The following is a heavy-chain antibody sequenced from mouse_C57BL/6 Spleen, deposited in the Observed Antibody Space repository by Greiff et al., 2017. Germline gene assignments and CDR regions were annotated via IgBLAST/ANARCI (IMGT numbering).Heavy chain of an antibody. CDR3: ATHYYGSSHAMYL. Sequence: EVMLVESGGGLVKPGGSLKLSCAASGFTFSDYGMHWVRQAPEKGLEWVAYISSGSSTLYYADTVKGRFTISRDNAKNTLYLQMTSLRSEDTAMYDCATHYYGSSHAMYLWGQGTEVTVSS. J-gene: IGHJ4*01. D-gene: IGHD1-1*01. V-gene: IGHV5-17*01. CDR2: ISSGSSTL. CDR1: GFTFSDYG.